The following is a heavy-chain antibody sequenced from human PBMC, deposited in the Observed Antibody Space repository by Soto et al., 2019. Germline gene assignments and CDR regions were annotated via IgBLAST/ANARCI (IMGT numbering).Heavy chain of an antibody. J-gene: IGHJ6*02. CDR1: GGSISSGGYY. CDR3: AGTMIVVSSVGTHLITDYYRMDV. CDR2: IYYSGST. D-gene: IGHD3-22*01. V-gene: IGHV4-31*03. Sequence: SETLSLTCTVSGGSISSGGYYWSWIRQHPGKGLEWIGYIYYSGSTYYNPSLKSRVTISVDTSKNQFSLKLSSVTAADTAVYYCAGTMIVVSSVGTHLITDYYRMDVWGQGTTVTVSS.